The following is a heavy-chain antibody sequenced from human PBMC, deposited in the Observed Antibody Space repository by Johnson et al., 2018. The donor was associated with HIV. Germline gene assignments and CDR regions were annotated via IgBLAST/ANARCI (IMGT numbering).Heavy chain of an antibody. CDR1: GFTFSSYD. J-gene: IGHJ3*02. CDR2: ISWNSGSI. CDR3: TRDGDNGAFDI. Sequence: VQLVESGGGLVQPGGSLRLSCAASGFTFSSYDMHWVRQAPGKGLEWVSGISWNSGSIGYADSVKGRFTISRDNAKNSLYLQMNFLRAEDTAMYYCTRDGDNGAFDIWGQGTMVSVSS. D-gene: IGHD4-17*01. V-gene: IGHV3-9*01.